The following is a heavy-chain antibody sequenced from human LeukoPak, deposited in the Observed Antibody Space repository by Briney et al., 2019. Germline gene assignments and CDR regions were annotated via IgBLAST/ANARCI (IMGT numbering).Heavy chain of an antibody. CDR1: GFTFSSYW. CDR3: ARSRIVPGEGATLYFDY. V-gene: IGHV3-74*01. CDR2: INSDGSST. D-gene: IGHD1-26*01. J-gene: IGHJ4*02. Sequence: GGSLRLSCAASGFTFSSYWMHWVRQAPGKGLVWVSRINSDGSSTSYADSVKGRFTISRDNAKNTLYLQMNSLRAEDTAVYYCARSRIVPGEGATLYFDYWGQGTLVTVSS.